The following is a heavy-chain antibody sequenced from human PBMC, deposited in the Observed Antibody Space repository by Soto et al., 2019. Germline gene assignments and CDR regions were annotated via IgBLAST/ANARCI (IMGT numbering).Heavy chain of an antibody. D-gene: IGHD2-2*02. CDR2: ISAGGST. Sequence: GGSLRLSCTASGFTFSDYAMSWVRQPPGKGLEWVSVISAGGSTYYADSVKGRFTVSRANSKNTLYLQMNSLRAEDTAVYYCANVPIWCSSTSCYTEGFDYWGQGTLVTVSS. V-gene: IGHV3-23*01. CDR1: GFTFSDYA. J-gene: IGHJ4*02. CDR3: ANVPIWCSSTSCYTEGFDY.